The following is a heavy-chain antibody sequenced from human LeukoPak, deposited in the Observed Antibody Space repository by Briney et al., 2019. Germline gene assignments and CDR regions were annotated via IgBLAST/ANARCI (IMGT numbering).Heavy chain of an antibody. CDR1: GFTFSSYE. CDR2: ISWNSGSI. V-gene: IGHV3-9*01. Sequence: GGSLRLSCAASGFTFSSYEMNWVRQAPGKGLEWVSGISWNSGSIGYADSVKGRFTISRDNAKNSLYLQMNSLRAEDTALYYCATYRQVLLPFESWGQGTLVTVSS. J-gene: IGHJ4*02. D-gene: IGHD2-8*02. CDR3: ATYRQVLLPFES.